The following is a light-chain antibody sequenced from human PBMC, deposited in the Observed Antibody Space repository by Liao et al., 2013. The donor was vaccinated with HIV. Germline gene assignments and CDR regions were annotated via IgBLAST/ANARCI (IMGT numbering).Light chain of an antibody. Sequence: SYELTQPPSVSVSPGQTASITCSGDKLGDKYACWYQQKPGQSPVLVIYQDSKRPSGIPERFSGSNSGNTATLTISRVEAGDEADYYCQVWDNSSDHQVFGGGTKLTVL. CDR1: KLGDKY. CDR3: QVWDNSSDHQV. J-gene: IGLJ3*02. CDR2: QDS. V-gene: IGLV3-1*01.